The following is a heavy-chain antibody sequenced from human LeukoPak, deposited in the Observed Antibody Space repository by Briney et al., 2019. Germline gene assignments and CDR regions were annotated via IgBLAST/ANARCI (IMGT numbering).Heavy chain of an antibody. Sequence: SETLSLTCAVYGGSFSDYYWSWIRQPPGKGLEWIGEVNHSGSTNYNPSLKSRVTISVDTSKNQFSLKLSSVTAADTAVYYCARDKRNYDYVWGSYRTENYFDYWGQGTLVTVSS. CDR1: GGSFSDYY. D-gene: IGHD3-16*02. CDR3: ARDKRNYDYVWGSYRTENYFDY. J-gene: IGHJ4*02. V-gene: IGHV4-34*01. CDR2: VNHSGST.